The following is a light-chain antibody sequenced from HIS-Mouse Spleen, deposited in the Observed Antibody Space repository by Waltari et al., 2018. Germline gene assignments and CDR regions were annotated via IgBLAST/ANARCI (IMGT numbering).Light chain of an antibody. V-gene: IGLV3-10*01. J-gene: IGLJ2*01. CDR1: ALPKKY. Sequence: SYELTQPPSVSVSPGQTARITCSGDALPKKYAYWYQQKSGQAPVLGVDEDSKRPSGIPEGFSGSSSGTMATLTISGAQVEDEADYYCYSTDSSGNHRVFGGGTKLTVL. CDR2: EDS. CDR3: YSTDSSGNHRV.